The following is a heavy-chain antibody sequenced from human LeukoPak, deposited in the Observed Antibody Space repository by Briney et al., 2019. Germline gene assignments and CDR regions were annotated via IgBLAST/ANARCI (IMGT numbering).Heavy chain of an antibody. CDR3: ASLQIDTRGGIFQH. D-gene: IGHD2-2*01. CDR1: GYTFTDYY. V-gene: IGHV1-2*02. J-gene: IGHJ1*01. CDR2: INPNSGGT. Sequence: GASVKVSCKASGYTFTDYYIHWVRQAPGQGLEWMGWINPNSGGTNYAQKFQGRVTMTRDTSISTAYMELSRLRSDDTAVYYCASLQIDTRGGIFQHWGQGTLVTVSS.